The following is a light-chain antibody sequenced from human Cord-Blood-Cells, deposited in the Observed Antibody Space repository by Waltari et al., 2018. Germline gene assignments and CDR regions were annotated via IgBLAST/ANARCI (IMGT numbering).Light chain of an antibody. Sequence: QSALTQPASVSVSPGQSITISCTGTSRDVGGYDYVSWYQQHPGKAPKLMIYDVSNRPSVVSNRFSGSKSGNTASLTISGLQAEDEADYYCSSYTSRSTRVFGTGTKVTVL. CDR3: SSYTSRSTRV. V-gene: IGLV2-14*03. CDR2: DVS. CDR1: SRDVGGYDY. J-gene: IGLJ1*01.